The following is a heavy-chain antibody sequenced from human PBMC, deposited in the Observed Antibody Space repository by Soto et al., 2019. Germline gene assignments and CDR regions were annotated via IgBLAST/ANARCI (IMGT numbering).Heavy chain of an antibody. V-gene: IGHV1-46*01. CDR3: ARMATFGSLNWFDP. CDR2: INPSGGST. Sequence: ASVKVSCKASGYTFISYYVHWVRQAPGQGLEWMAMINPSGGSTNYAQKFQGRVTMTRDTSTSTVYMELSSLRSDDTAIYYCARMATFGSLNWFDPWGQGTLVTVSS. D-gene: IGHD3-16*01. CDR1: GYTFISYY. J-gene: IGHJ5*02.